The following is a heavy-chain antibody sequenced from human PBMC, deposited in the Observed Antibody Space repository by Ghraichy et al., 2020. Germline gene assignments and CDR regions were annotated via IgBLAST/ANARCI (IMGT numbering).Heavy chain of an antibody. CDR2: IYHSGST. J-gene: IGHJ4*02. CDR1: GGSISSGGYS. Sequence: SQTLSLTCAVSGGSISSGGYSWSWIRQPPGKGLEWIGYIYHSGSTYYNPSLKSRVTISVDRSKNQFSLKLSSVTAADTAVYYCARAHDPDSSGYYYFDYWGQGTLVTVSS. CDR3: ARAHDPDSSGYYYFDY. V-gene: IGHV4-30-2*01. D-gene: IGHD3-22*01.